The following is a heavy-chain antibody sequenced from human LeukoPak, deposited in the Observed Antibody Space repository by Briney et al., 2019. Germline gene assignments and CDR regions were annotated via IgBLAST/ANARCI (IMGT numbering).Heavy chain of an antibody. CDR3: ARGAMTTTSTFDY. J-gene: IGHJ4*02. V-gene: IGHV4-59*13. CDR1: GGSISSYY. CDR2: IYYSGST. Sequence: SETLSLTCTVSGGSISSYYWSWIRQPPGKGLEWIGYIYYSGSTNHNPSLKSRVTLSVDTSKNQFSLKLSSVTAADTAVYYCARGAMTTTSTFDYWGQGTLVTVSS. D-gene: IGHD5-24*01.